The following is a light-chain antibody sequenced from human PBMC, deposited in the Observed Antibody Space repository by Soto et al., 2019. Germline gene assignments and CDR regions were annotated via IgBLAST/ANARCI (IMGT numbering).Light chain of an antibody. CDR2: DAS. CDR3: QHSDNHPHLT. V-gene: IGKV1-33*01. Sequence: IQMTQSPSSLSASVGDRVTITCQASQDINNFLNWYQQKPGSAPKLLIYDASNLETGVPSRFSGSGHGTDFIFRISSLQPADIANHYCQHSDNHPHLTLGGGPKV. J-gene: IGKJ4*01. CDR1: QDINNF.